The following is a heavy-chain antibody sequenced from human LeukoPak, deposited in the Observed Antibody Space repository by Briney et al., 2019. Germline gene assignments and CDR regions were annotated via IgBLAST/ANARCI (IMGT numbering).Heavy chain of an antibody. CDR1: GGSISTSNYY. V-gene: IGHV4-39*01. J-gene: IGHJ5*02. D-gene: IGHD6-13*01. CDR2: IFYSGST. CDR3: ARQEQQLIHNWFDP. Sequence: PSETLSLTCTVSGGSISTSNYYWGWIRQPPGKGLEWIGNIFYSGSTYYNPSLKSRVTISVDTSKNQFSLKLSSVTAADTAVYYCARQEQQLIHNWFDPWGQGTLVTVSS.